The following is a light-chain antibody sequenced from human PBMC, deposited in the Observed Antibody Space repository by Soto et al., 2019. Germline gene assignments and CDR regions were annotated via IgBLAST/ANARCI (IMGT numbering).Light chain of an antibody. CDR2: EVS. J-gene: IGLJ2*01. CDR3: SSYAGSNNVI. CDR1: SSDVGGYNY. Sequence: QSALTQPPSASGSPGQSVTISCTGTSSDVGGYNYVSWYQQHPGKAPKLMIYEVSERPSGVPDRFSGSKSGNTASLTVSGLQAGDEADYYCSSYAGSNNVIFGGGTKLTVL. V-gene: IGLV2-8*01.